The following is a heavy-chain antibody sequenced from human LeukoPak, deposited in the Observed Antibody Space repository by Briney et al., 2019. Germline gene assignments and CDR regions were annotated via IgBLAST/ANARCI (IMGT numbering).Heavy chain of an antibody. D-gene: IGHD2-21*01. CDR2: IYYSGST. Sequence: SETLSLTCTVSGGSISSGGYYWSWIRQHPGKGLEWIGYIYYSGSTYYNPSLKSRVTISVDTSKNQFSLKLSSVTAADTAVYYCARDQGDTTRFYSGLDVWGQGTTVTVSS. CDR1: GGSISSGGYY. V-gene: IGHV4-31*03. CDR3: ARDQGDTTRFYSGLDV. J-gene: IGHJ6*02.